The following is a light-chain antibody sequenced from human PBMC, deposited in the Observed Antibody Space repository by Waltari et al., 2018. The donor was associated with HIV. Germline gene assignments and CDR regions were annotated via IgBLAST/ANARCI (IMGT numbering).Light chain of an antibody. J-gene: IGLJ3*02. Sequence: QSVLTQPPSVSAAPGQKVTISCSGSSSNIGRNYVSWYQQLPGAAPTLLIYDNNKRPSGIPDRFSGSKSGTSATLGITGLQTGDEADYYCGTWDSSLGGWVFGGGTKLAVL. V-gene: IGLV1-51*01. CDR1: SSNIGRNY. CDR2: DNN. CDR3: GTWDSSLGGWV.